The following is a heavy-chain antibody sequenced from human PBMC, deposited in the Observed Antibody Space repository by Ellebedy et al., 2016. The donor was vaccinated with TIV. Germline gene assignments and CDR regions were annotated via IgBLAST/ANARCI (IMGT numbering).Heavy chain of an antibody. V-gene: IGHV4-61*08. CDR3: ARGLWWGPSIYYYGMDV. CDR1: GGSISSGDYY. J-gene: IGHJ6*02. CDR2: IYYSGST. Sequence: SETLSLXXTVSGGSISSGDYYWSWIRQPPGKGLEWIGYIYYSGSTNYNPSLKSRVTISVDTSKNQFSLKLSSVTAADTAVYYCARGLWWGPSIYYYGMDVWGQGTTVTVSS. D-gene: IGHD2-21*02.